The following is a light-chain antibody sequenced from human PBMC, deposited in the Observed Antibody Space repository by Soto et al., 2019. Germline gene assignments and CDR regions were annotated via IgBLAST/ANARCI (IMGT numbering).Light chain of an antibody. V-gene: IGKV1-5*01. CDR2: DAS. J-gene: IGKJ5*01. CDR3: QQYNSYPIT. CDR1: QSISSW. Sequence: DIQMTQSPSTLSASVGDRVTITCRASQSISSWLAWYQQKPGKAPKLLIYDASSLESGVPSRFSGSGSATEFTVTISSLQPDDFATYYCQQYNSYPITFGQGTRLEIK.